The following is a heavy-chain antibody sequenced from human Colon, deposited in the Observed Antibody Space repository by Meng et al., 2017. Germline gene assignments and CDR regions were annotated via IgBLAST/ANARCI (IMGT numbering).Heavy chain of an antibody. CDR2: INPRTGDT. Sequence: QVQLVQSGAEGKKPGAFVTGSCKASGYTLYIHWVRLRPGEGLEWMGRINPRTGDTKSAQSFQGRVTMTRDTSTTTFSMDLRSLTTDDSAIYFCARESADGGSFDLWGQGTLVTVSS. J-gene: IGHJ4*02. CDR1: GYTLY. V-gene: IGHV1-2*06. D-gene: IGHD2-15*01. CDR3: ARESADGGSFDL.